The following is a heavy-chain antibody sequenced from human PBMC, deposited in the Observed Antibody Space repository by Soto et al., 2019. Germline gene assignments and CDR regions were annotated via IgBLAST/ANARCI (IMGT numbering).Heavy chain of an antibody. D-gene: IGHD3-3*01. CDR3: ASDRTYCDFWSGHPNVASFDS. V-gene: IGHV4-31*03. J-gene: IGHJ4*02. CDR2: IYYSGST. CDR1: GGSISSGGYY. Sequence: SETLSLTCTVSGGSISSGGYYWSWIRQHPGKGLEWIGYIYYSGSTYYNPSLKSRVTISVDTSKNQFSLKLSSVTAADTAVYYSASDRTYCDFWSGHPNVASFDSWAQGTPVTVSS.